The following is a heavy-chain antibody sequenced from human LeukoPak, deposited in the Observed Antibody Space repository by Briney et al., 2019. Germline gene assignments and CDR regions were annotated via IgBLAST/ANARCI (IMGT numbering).Heavy chain of an antibody. J-gene: IGHJ4*02. CDR3: ARQKQWLADY. V-gene: IGHV4-59*08. CDR2: IYYSGST. Sequence: SETLSLTCTVSGGSISSYYWSWIRQPPGKGLEWIGYIYYSGSTNYNPSLKSRVTISVDTSKNQFSLKLSSVTAADTAVYYCARQKQWLADYWGQGTLVTVSS. D-gene: IGHD6-19*01. CDR1: GGSISSYY.